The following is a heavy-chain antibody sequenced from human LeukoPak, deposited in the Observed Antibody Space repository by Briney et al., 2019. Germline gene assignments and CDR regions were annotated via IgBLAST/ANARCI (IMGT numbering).Heavy chain of an antibody. V-gene: IGHV1-2*02. CDR3: ARDLFLRYIDHDY. Sequence: ASVKVSCKASDYTFTGYYMHWVRQAPGQGLEWMGWINPNSGGTNYAQKFQGRVTMTRDTSISTAYMELSRLRSDDTAVYYCARDLFLRYIDHDYWGQGTLVTVSS. J-gene: IGHJ4*02. D-gene: IGHD3-9*01. CDR1: DYTFTGYY. CDR2: INPNSGGT.